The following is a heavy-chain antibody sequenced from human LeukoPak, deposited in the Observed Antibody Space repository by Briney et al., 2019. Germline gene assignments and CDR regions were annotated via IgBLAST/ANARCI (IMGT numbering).Heavy chain of an antibody. D-gene: IGHD6-13*01. Sequence: ASVKVSCKASGYTFTGYYMHWVRQAPGQGLEWMGWINLNSGGTNSAQKFQGRVTMTRDTSISTAYMELNRLRSDDAAVYYCARDQGIAAAGHFDYWGQGTLVTVSS. CDR2: INLNSGGT. CDR3: ARDQGIAAAGHFDY. CDR1: GYTFTGYY. J-gene: IGHJ4*02. V-gene: IGHV1-2*02.